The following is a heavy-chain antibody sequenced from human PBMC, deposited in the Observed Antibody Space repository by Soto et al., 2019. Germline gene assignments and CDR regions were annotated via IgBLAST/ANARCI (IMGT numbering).Heavy chain of an antibody. CDR2: SFHSGDT. D-gene: IGHD6-19*01. Sequence: QVQLQESGPGLVKPSGTLSLTCAVSGDSISSSRGWTWVRQPPGKGMEWIGDSFHSGDTNYNPSLKSRIFISVDKSQNQFSRMVAAVTAADSAVYYCAYSTGWYRHDVWGQGTLVTVSS. J-gene: IGHJ3*01. CDR3: AYSTGWYRHDV. V-gene: IGHV4-4*02. CDR1: GDSISSSRG.